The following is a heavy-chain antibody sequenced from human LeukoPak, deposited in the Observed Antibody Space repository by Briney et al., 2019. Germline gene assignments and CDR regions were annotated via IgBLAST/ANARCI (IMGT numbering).Heavy chain of an antibody. CDR1: GGSISSHY. CDR2: IYYSGST. CDR3: ARAKIGVVPAATNWFDP. V-gene: IGHV4-59*11. Sequence: SETLSLTCTVPGGSISSHYWSWIRQPPGKGLEWIGDIYYSGSTNYKPSLKSRVTISVDTSKNQFSLKLSSVTAADTAVYYCARAKIGVVPAATNWFDPWGQGTLVTVSS. J-gene: IGHJ5*02. D-gene: IGHD2-2*01.